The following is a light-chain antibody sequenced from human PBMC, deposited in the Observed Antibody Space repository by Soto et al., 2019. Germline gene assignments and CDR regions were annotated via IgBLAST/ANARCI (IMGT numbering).Light chain of an antibody. Sequence: AIRMTQSPSSLSASTGDRVTITCRASQGISSYLAWYQQKPGKAPKLLIYAASTLQSGVPSRFSGSGSGTDLTLTISCLQSEDFATYYYQQYYSTGYTFGQGTKLEIK. V-gene: IGKV1-8*01. J-gene: IGKJ2*01. CDR3: QQYYSTGYT. CDR1: QGISSY. CDR2: AAS.